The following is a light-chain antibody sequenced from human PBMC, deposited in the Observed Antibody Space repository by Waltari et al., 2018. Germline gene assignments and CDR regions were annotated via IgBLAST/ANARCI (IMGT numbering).Light chain of an antibody. V-gene: IGLV2-14*01. CDR2: VVS. J-gene: IGLJ1*01. Sequence: QSDLTQPASVSGSPGQSITISCTGTSSDVGGYNYVSWYQQHPGKAPKLMIYVVSNRPSEVSNRFSGSKSGNTASLTISGLQAEDEADYYCSSYTGSSIRYVFGTGTKVTVL. CDR3: SSYTGSSIRYV. CDR1: SSDVGGYNY.